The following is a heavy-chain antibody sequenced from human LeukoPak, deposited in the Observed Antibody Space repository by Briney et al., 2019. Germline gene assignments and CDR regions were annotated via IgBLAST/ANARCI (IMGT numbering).Heavy chain of an antibody. CDR2: ISSSSSYI. J-gene: IGHJ3*02. V-gene: IGHV3-21*01. D-gene: IGHD5-12*01. Sequence: PGGSLRLSCAASGFTFSSYSMNWVRQAPGKGLEWVSSISSSSSYIYYADSVKGRFTISRDNAKNSLYLQMNSLRAEDTAVYYCARDALVAHAFDIWGQGTMVTVSS. CDR1: GFTFSSYS. CDR3: ARDALVAHAFDI.